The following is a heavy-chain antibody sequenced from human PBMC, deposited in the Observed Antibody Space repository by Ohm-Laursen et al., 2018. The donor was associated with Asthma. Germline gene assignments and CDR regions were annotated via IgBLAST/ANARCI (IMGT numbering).Heavy chain of an antibody. J-gene: IGHJ4*02. V-gene: IGHV1-2*06. Sequence: SSVKVSCKASGYTFTAYYMHWVRQAPGQGLEWMGRFNPNDGATSFAQKFQGRVTMTWDTSITTAYMELSRLTSDDTAVYYCASGLAGDYGDYVPDFWGQGSLVTVSS. CDR2: FNPNDGAT. D-gene: IGHD4-17*01. CDR3: ASGLAGDYGDYVPDF. CDR1: GYTFTAYY.